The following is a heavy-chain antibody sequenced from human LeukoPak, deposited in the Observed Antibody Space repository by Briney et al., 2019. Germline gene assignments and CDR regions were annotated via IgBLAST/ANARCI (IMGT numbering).Heavy chain of an antibody. J-gene: IGHJ4*02. D-gene: IGHD3-22*01. CDR3: ARDCDTSACFDY. Sequence: GGSLRLSCAASGFTFSSYSMNWVRQAPGKGLEWVSYITSSSSPICYADSVKGRFTISRDNAKNSLYLQMNSLRAEDTAMYYCARDCDTSACFDYWGQGTLVTVSS. CDR2: ITSSSSPI. CDR1: GFTFSSYS. V-gene: IGHV3-48*04.